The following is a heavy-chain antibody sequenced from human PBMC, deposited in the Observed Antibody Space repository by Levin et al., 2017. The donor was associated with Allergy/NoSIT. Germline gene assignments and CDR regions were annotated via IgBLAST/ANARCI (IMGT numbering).Heavy chain of an antibody. J-gene: IGHJ5*02. V-gene: IGHV1-24*01. D-gene: IGHD3-10*01. CDR1: GYTLTELS. Sequence: ASVKVSCKVSGYTLTELSMHWVRQAPGKGLEWMGGFDPEDGETIYAQKFQGRVTMTEDTSTDTAYMELSSLRSEDTAVYYCATVGAGITMVREHNWFDPWGQGTLVTVSS. CDR3: ATVGAGITMVREHNWFDP. CDR2: FDPEDGET.